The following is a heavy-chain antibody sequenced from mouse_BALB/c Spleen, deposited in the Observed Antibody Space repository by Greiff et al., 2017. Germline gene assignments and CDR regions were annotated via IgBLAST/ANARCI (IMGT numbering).Heavy chain of an antibody. Sequence: VQLQQSGAELMKPGASVKISCKATGYTFSSYWIEWVKQRPGHGLEWIGEILPGSGSTNYNEKFKGKATFTADTSSNTAYMQLSSLTSEDSAVYYCARKILRLQYYLDYWGQGTTLTVSS. CDR1: GYTFSSYW. CDR3: ARKILRLQYYLDY. CDR2: ILPGSGST. J-gene: IGHJ2*01. V-gene: IGHV1-9*01. D-gene: IGHD1-2*01.